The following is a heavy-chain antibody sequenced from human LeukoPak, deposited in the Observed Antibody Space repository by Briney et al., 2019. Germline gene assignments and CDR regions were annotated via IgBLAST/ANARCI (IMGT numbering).Heavy chain of an antibody. V-gene: IGHV4-39*02. CDR3: ARDRGGLYSSGWYYDY. Sequence: PSETLPLTCTVSGGSISSSSYYWGWIRQPPGKGLEWIGSIYYSGSTYYNPSLKSRVTISVDTSKNQFSLKLSSVTAADTAVYYCARDRGGLYSSGWYYDYWGQGTLVTVSS. J-gene: IGHJ4*02. CDR2: IYYSGST. CDR1: GGSISSSSYY. D-gene: IGHD6-19*01.